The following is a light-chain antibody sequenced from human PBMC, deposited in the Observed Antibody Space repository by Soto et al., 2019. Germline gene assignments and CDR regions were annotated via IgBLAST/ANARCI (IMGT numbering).Light chain of an antibody. CDR2: GAS. V-gene: IGKV3-15*01. J-gene: IGKJ3*01. Sequence: EIVMTQSPATLSVSPVERATLSCRASQSVSNNLAWYPQKPGQGPLLLMYGASTRATGIPARFSGSGSGTEFALAISSLQSEDSAVYYCQQYNEWPLTFGPGTKLDIK. CDR3: QQYNEWPLT. CDR1: QSVSNN.